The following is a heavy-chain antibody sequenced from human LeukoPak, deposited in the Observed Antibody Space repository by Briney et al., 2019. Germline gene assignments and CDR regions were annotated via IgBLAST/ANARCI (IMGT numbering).Heavy chain of an antibody. CDR1: GYSFTSYW. V-gene: IGHV5-51*01. Sequence: GESLKISCKGSGYSFTSYWIGWVRQMPGKGLEWMGIIYPGDSDTRYSPSFQGQVTISADKSISTAYLQWSSLKASDTAMYYCARHAVEMATITSAVTGHYFDYWGQGTLVTVSS. J-gene: IGHJ4*02. CDR3: ARHAVEMATITSAVTGHYFDY. CDR2: IYPGDSDT. D-gene: IGHD5-12*01.